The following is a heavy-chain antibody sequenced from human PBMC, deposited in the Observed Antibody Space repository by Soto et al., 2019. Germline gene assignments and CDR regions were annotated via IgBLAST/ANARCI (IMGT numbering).Heavy chain of an antibody. CDR1: GGPISSSSYY. D-gene: IGHD5-18*01. CDR2: IYYSGST. CDR3: AAVDTAMVDYYYYGMDV. V-gene: IGHV4-39*01. Sequence: SETLSLTCTVSGGPISSSSYYWGWIRQPPGKGLEWIGSIYYSGSTYYNPSLKSRVTISVDTSKNQFSLKLSSVTAADTAVYYCAAVDTAMVDYYYYGMDVWGQGTTVTVSS. J-gene: IGHJ6*02.